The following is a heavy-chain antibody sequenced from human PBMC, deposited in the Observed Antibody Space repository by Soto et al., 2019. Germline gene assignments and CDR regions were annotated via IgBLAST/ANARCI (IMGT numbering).Heavy chain of an antibody. D-gene: IGHD1-1*01. J-gene: IGHJ6*03. CDR3: ARGREQTHVYYYYYYMDV. V-gene: IGHV1-2*04. CDR1: GYTFTGYY. CDR2: INPNSGGT. Sequence: ASVKVSCKASGYTFTGYYMHWVRQAPGQGLEWMGWINPNSGGTNYAQKFQGWVTMTRDTSISTAYMELSRLRSDDTAVYYCARGREQTHVYYYYYYMDVWGKGTTVTVSS.